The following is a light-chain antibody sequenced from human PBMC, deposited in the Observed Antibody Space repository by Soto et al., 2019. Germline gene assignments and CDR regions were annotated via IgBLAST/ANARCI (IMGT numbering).Light chain of an antibody. J-gene: IGKJ1*01. V-gene: IGKV1-39*01. Sequence: DIQMTHSPSSRSASVVDRVTITFLASQSISSYLNWYQQKPGKAPKLLIYAASSLQSGVPSRFSGSGSGTAFTLTITSLQPEDSATYYCQKSYSTPCTFGQGTKVDIK. CDR3: QKSYSTPCT. CDR2: AAS. CDR1: QSISSY.